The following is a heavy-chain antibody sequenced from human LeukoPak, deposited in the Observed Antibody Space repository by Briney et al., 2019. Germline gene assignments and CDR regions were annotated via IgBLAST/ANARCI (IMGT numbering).Heavy chain of an antibody. V-gene: IGHV1-46*01. CDR3: ARWFSGGWLRLKTYYYYMDV. D-gene: IGHD6-19*01. CDR1: GYTFTGYY. CDR2: INPSGGSI. J-gene: IGHJ6*03. Sequence: GASVKVSCKASGYTFTGYYTHWVRQAPGQGLEWMGIINPSGGSISYAQKFQGRVTMTRDMSTSTVFMELSSLRAEDTAVYYCARWFSGGWLRLKTYYYYMDVWGKGTTVTISS.